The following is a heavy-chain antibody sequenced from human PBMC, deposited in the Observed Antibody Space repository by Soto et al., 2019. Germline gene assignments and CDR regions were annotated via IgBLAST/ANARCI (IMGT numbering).Heavy chain of an antibody. CDR2: ISGYNGNT. D-gene: IGHD6-6*01. J-gene: IGHJ4*02. V-gene: IGHV1-18*01. CDR3: AREGQLGY. CDR1: GYTFTNYG. Sequence: LQLVQSGAEVKKPGASVKVSCKASGYTFTNYGFSWVRQAPGQGLEWMGWISGYNGNTNYAERLQGRVTMTTDTSTSTADMELKSLRYDDTAVYYCAREGQLGYWGQGTPVTVSS.